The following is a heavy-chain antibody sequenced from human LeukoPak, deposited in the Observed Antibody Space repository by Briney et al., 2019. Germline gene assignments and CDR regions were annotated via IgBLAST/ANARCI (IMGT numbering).Heavy chain of an antibody. CDR3: ARGGDYDFWSGYYRDYYYYYGMDV. CDR2: IYYSGST. D-gene: IGHD3-3*01. CDR1: SGSISNYY. J-gene: IGHJ6*02. Sequence: TSETLSLTCIVSSGSISNYYWSWIRQPPGKGLEWIGYIYYSGSTNYNPSLKGRVTISVDTSKNQFSLKLSSVTATDTAVYYCARGGDYDFWSGYYRDYYYYYGMDVWGQGTTVTVSS. V-gene: IGHV4-59*01.